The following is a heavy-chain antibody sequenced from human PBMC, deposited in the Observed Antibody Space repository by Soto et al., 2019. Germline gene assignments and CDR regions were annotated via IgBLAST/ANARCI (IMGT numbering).Heavy chain of an antibody. Sequence: EVQLLESGGGLVQPGGSLRLSCAASGFTFSSYAMSWVRQAPGKGLEWVSGISGSGDSTYYADSVKGRFTISRDNSKNTLYLKMYSLRAEDTAVYYCANGVPGIAVAGTGYFQHWGQGTLVTVSS. CDR1: GFTFSSYA. V-gene: IGHV3-23*01. CDR2: ISGSGDST. J-gene: IGHJ1*01. D-gene: IGHD6-19*01. CDR3: ANGVPGIAVAGTGYFQH.